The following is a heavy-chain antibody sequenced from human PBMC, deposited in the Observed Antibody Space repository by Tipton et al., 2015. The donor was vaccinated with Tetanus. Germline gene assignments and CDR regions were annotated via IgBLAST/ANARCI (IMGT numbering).Heavy chain of an antibody. CDR3: ARDNEYYDFWSGYSSGDYYNYGMDV. CDR2: IYTSGST. Sequence: TLSLTCTVSGDSISNYHWSWIRQPAGKGLEWIGRIYTSGSTNYNPSLKSRVTMSVDTSKNQFSLKLSSVTAADTAVYYCARDNEYYDFWSGYSSGDYYNYGMDVWGQGTTVTVSS. D-gene: IGHD3-3*01. CDR1: GDSISNYH. V-gene: IGHV4-4*07. J-gene: IGHJ6*02.